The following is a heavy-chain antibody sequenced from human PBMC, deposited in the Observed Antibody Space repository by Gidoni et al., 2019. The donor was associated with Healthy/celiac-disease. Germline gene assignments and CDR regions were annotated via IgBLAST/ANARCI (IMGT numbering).Heavy chain of an antibody. J-gene: IGHJ5*02. CDR3: ARGRGYCGYGGLVDP. CDR1: GGSLSGYY. D-gene: IGHD5-12*01. Sequence: QVQLQPWGAGLLKPSETLSLTCAVYGGSLSGYYWSWIRQPPGKGLEWIGEINHSGSTNYNPSLKSRVTISVDTSKNQFSLKLSSVTAADTAVYYCARGRGYCGYGGLVDPWGQGTLVTVSS. CDR2: INHSGST. V-gene: IGHV4-34*01.